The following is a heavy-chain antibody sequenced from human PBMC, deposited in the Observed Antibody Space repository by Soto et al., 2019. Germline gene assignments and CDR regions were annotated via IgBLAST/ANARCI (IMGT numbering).Heavy chain of an antibody. D-gene: IGHD3-3*01. CDR2: ISSSGDIT. V-gene: IGHV3-23*01. J-gene: IGHJ4*02. Sequence: GGSLRLSCAASGFTFTSYDMSWVRQAPGKGLEWVSAISSSGDITVYADSAKGRFTISRDNSKNTLYLQMNSLRAEDTAVYYCATHYITILDSWGQGTLVTVSS. CDR3: ATHYITILDS. CDR1: GFTFTSYD.